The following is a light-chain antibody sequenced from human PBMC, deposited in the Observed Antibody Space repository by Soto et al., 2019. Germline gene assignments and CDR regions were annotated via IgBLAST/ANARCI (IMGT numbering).Light chain of an antibody. Sequence: DLQMTQSPPSLSASVGDRVTVACRASHDIGNSLAWYQQRPGKSPRLLIYDASSLQSGVPARFSGSGSGTHFILAITSLRPEDAAIDYCQNYNSAPFTFGGGTKVEVK. CDR3: QNYNSAPFT. V-gene: IGKV1-27*01. CDR1: HDIGNS. CDR2: DAS. J-gene: IGKJ4*01.